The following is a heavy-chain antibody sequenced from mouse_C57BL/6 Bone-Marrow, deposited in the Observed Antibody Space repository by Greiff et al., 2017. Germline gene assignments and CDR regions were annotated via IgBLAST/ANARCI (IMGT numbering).Heavy chain of an antibody. CDR3: AMGPYYDCDGDGRDY. Sequence: QVQLQQPGAELVKPGASVKMSCKASGYTFTSYWITWVKQRPGQGLEWIGDIYPGSGSTNYNEKFKSKATLTVDTSSSTAYMQLSSLTSEDSAVYYCAMGPYYDCDGDGRDYWGQGTSVTVSS. V-gene: IGHV1-55*01. CDR1: GYTFTSYW. J-gene: IGHJ4*01. CDR2: IYPGSGST. D-gene: IGHD2-4*01.